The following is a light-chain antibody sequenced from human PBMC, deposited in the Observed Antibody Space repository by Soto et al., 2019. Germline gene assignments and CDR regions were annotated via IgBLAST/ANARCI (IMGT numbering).Light chain of an antibody. CDR1: SSDVGRYNY. Sequence: QSALTQPPSASGSPGQSVTFSCTGTSSDVGRYNYVSWYQQHPGKAPKLIIYEVNKRPSGVPDRSSASKSGDTASLTVSGLQAEDEADYYCCSYAGTNNFVFGTGTKVNVL. CDR2: EVN. V-gene: IGLV2-8*01. CDR3: CSYAGTNNFV. J-gene: IGLJ1*01.